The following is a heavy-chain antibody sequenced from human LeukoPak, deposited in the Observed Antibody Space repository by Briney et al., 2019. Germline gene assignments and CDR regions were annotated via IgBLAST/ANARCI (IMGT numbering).Heavy chain of an antibody. CDR3: ARGTPTMTTRGYAFDF. D-gene: IGHD4-17*01. CDR1: GFTFDDYG. J-gene: IGHJ3*01. Sequence: PGGSLRLSCAASGFTFDDYGMSWVRQAPGKGLEWVSGINWNGGSTGYADSVKGRFTISRDNSKNTLYLQMNSLGAEDTAVFSCARGTPTMTTRGYAFDFWGQGTLVTVSS. V-gene: IGHV3-20*04. CDR2: INWNGGST.